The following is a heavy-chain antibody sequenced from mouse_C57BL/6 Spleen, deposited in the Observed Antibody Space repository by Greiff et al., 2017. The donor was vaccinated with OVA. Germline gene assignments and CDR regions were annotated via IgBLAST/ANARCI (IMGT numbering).Heavy chain of an antibody. CDR3: ARHYGNYYWYFDV. CDR2: IYTRDGST. V-gene: IGHV1-78*01. Sequence: QVQLQQSDAELVKPGASVKISCKVSGYTFTDHTIHWMKQRPEQGLEWIGYIYTRDGSTKYNEQFKCKATLTADKSSSTTYMQLNSLTSEDASVYFCARHYGNYYWYFDVWGTGTTVTVSS. CDR1: GYTFTDHT. D-gene: IGHD2-1*01. J-gene: IGHJ1*03.